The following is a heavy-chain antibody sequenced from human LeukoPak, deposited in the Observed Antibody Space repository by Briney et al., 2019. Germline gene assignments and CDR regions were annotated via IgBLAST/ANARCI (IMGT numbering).Heavy chain of an antibody. V-gene: IGHV1-2*02. Sequence: ASVKVSSKASGYTYTGYYMHWVRQAPGQGLEWMGWINPNSGGTNYAQKFQGRVTMTRDTSISTAYMELSRLRSDDTAVYYCARGSGGYPLLVWFDPWGQGTLVTVSS. CDR3: ARGSGGYPLLVWFDP. CDR1: GYTYTGYY. D-gene: IGHD3-10*01. J-gene: IGHJ5*02. CDR2: INPNSGGT.